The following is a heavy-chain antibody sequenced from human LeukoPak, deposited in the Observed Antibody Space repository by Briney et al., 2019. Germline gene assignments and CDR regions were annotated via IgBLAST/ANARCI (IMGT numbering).Heavy chain of an antibody. CDR2: IAHDGTT. V-gene: IGHV4-4*02. CDR1: GGSIDITNY. Sequence: SSETLSLTCGVSGGSIDITNYWSWVRQAPGKGLEWIGEIAHDGTTNYNPSLRSRVAMSFDRANNQFSLSPTSVTAADTAVYYCTREDRPYCPFAYWGQGVLVTVSS. J-gene: IGHJ4*02. D-gene: IGHD1-26*01. CDR3: TREDRPYCPFAY.